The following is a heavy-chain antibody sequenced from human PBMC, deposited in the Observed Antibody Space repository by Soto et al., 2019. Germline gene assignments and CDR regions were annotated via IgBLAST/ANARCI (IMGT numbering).Heavy chain of an antibody. CDR3: AREKQQLSGWFDP. D-gene: IGHD6-13*01. V-gene: IGHV3-33*01. Sequence: SGFTFSSYGMHWVRQAPGKGLEWVAVIWYDGSNKYYADSVKGRFTISRDNSKNTLYLQMNSLRAEDTAVYYCAREKQQLSGWFDPWGQGTLVTVSS. CDR1: GFTFSSYG. CDR2: IWYDGSNK. J-gene: IGHJ5*02.